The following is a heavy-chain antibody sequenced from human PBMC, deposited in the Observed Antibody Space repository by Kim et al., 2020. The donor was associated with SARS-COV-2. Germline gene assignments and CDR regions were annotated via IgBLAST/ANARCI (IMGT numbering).Heavy chain of an antibody. CDR3: AQDFQFASSSGYYYYGM. Sequence: GGSLRLSCAASGFTFGHHAMHWVRQAPGKGLEWVSGISWNSGSITYADSVKGRFTISRDNAKNSLYLQLSSLRAEDTALYYCAQDFQFASSSGYYYYGM. D-gene: IGHD6-6*01. V-gene: IGHV3-9*01. CDR1: GFTFGHHA. CDR2: ISWNSGSI. J-gene: IGHJ6*01.